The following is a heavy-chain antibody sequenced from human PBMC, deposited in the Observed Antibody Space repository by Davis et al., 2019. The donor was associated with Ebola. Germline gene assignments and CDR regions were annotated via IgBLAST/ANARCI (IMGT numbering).Heavy chain of an antibody. V-gene: IGHV1-18*04. D-gene: IGHD6-6*01. CDR1: GYTFTGYY. CDR2: ISAYNGNT. Sequence: ASVKVSCKASGYTFTGYYMHWVRQAPGQGLEWMGWISAYNGNTNYAQKLQGRVTMTTDTSTSTAYMELRSLRSDDTAVYYCARDPRIGSSSAFYYYYYGMDVWGQGTTVTVSS. CDR3: ARDPRIGSSSAFYYYYYGMDV. J-gene: IGHJ6*02.